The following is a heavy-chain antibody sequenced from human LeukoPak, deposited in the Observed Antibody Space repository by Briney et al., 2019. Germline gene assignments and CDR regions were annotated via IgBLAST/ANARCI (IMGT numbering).Heavy chain of an antibody. D-gene: IGHD1-26*01. J-gene: IGHJ4*02. CDR1: GYSFTTYW. CDR2: IYPGDSDT. Sequence: GESLKISCKGSGYSFTTYWIAWVRQMPGKGLEWMGIIYPGDSDTRYSPSFQGQVSISADKSISTAYLQWSSLKASDTAMYYCATYSRSGSYLIPFDYWGQGTLVTVSS. V-gene: IGHV5-51*01. CDR3: ATYSRSGSYLIPFDY.